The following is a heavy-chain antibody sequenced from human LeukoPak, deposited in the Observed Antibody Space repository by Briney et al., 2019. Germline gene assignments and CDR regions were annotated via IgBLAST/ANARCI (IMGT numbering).Heavy chain of an antibody. D-gene: IGHD3-22*01. V-gene: IGHV1-69*05. CDR1: GGTFSSYA. CDR3: ARAGQRYYDSSGYYLSP. J-gene: IGHJ5*02. Sequence: SVTVSCKASGGTFSSYAISWVRQAPGQGLEWMGRIIPIFGTANYPQKFQGRVTITTDESTSTAYMELSSLRSEDTAVYYCARAGQRYYDSSGYYLSPWGQGTLVTVSS. CDR2: IIPIFGTA.